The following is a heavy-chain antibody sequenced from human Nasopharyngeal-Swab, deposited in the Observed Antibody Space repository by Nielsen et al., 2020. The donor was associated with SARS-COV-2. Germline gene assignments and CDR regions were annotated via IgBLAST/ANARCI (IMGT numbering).Heavy chain of an antibody. Sequence: SETLSLTCAVSGGSFSGYYWSWIRQLPGKGLEWIGELNHSGSTNYNPSLRGRVTISVDTSKNQFSLKLSSVTAADTAVYYCARGFGGSDYYYGMDVWGQGTTVTVSS. CDR3: ARGFGGSDYYYGMDV. CDR1: GGSFSGYY. CDR2: LNHSGST. J-gene: IGHJ6*02. D-gene: IGHD6-25*01. V-gene: IGHV4-34*01.